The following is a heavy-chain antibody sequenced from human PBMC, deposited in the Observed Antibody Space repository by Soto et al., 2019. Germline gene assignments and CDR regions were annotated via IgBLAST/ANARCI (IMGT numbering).Heavy chain of an antibody. J-gene: IGHJ5*02. D-gene: IGHD4-17*01. CDR2: IYSTRSP. CDR3: ARSPAYGHYANLDT. CDR1: GDSVSKYY. V-gene: IGHV4-4*07. Sequence: QVQLQESGPGLVKPSETLSLTCTVTGDSVSKYYWNWIRQPAGKGLEWIGRIYSTRSPNYNPSLKCRVTMSVDTPKNPFSLKRNLSSVTASDTAVYYCARSPAYGHYANLDTWCPGTLVTVSS.